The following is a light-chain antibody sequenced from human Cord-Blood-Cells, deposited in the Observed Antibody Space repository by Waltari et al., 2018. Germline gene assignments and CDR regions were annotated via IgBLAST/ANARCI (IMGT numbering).Light chain of an antibody. V-gene: IGLV2-8*01. CDR1: SSDVGGYNY. CDR3: SSYAGSNNLV. CDR2: EVS. Sequence: QSALTQPPSASGSPGKSVTISCTGPSSDVGGYNYAPWYQQHPGKAPKLMIYEVSRRPSGVPDRFSGSKAGSTPSLTVSGLQAEDEADYYCSSYAGSNNLVFGGGTKLTVL. J-gene: IGLJ2*01.